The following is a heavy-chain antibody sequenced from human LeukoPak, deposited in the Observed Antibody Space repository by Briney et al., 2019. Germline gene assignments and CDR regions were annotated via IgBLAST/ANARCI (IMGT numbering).Heavy chain of an antibody. D-gene: IGHD2-21*01. CDR3: ARGDCSGSICYSPMDV. CDR2: ISSSSSYI. CDR1: GFTFSSYS. Sequence: GGSLRLSCAASGFTFSSYSMNWVRQAPGKGLEWVSSISSSSSYIYYADSVKGRFTISRDNAKNSLYLQMNSLRAEDTAVYYCARGDCSGSICYSPMDVWGTGTTVTVSS. V-gene: IGHV3-21*04. J-gene: IGHJ6*03.